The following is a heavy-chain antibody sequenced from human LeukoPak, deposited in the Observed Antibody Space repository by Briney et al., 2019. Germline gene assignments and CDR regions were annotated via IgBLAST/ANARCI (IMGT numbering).Heavy chain of an antibody. CDR3: ARDMGDPGTLRHYDSALHDAFDI. D-gene: IGHD3-16*01. J-gene: IGHJ3*02. V-gene: IGHV4-59*01. CDR2: IYYSGST. CDR1: GGSISSYY. Sequence: SETLSLTCTVSGGSISSYYWSWIRQPPGKGLEWIGYIYYSGSTTYNPSLKSRVTISVDTSKNQFSLKLSSVTAADTAVYYCARDMGDPGTLRHYDSALHDAFDIWGQGTMVTVSS.